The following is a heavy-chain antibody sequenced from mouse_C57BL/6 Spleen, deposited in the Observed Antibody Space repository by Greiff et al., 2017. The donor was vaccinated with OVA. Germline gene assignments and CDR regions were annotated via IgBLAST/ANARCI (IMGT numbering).Heavy chain of an antibody. CDR3: TSLNGDYAMDY. CDR2: IDPETGGT. CDR1: GYTFTDYE. Sequence: VQLVESGAELVRPGASVTLSCKASGYTFTDYEMHWVKQTPVHGLEWIGAIDPETGGTAYNQKFKGKAILTADKSSSTAYMELRSLTSEDSAVYYCTSLNGDYAMDYWGQGTSVTVSS. J-gene: IGHJ4*01. V-gene: IGHV1-15*01.